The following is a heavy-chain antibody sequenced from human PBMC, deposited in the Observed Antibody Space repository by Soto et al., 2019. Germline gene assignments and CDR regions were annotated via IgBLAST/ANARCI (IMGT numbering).Heavy chain of an antibody. Sequence: EVQLLESGGGLVQPGGSLRLSCAASGFTFNNYAMTWVRQVPGKGLGWVSAISGGGDTTSYADSVKGRFTVSRDGSKNTLYLQMSSLRAEDTALYYCAKGRGGSGSLTPRVDFWGQGTLVTVSS. J-gene: IGHJ4*02. V-gene: IGHV3-23*01. CDR1: GFTFNNYA. CDR2: ISGGGDTT. D-gene: IGHD3-10*01. CDR3: AKGRGGSGSLTPRVDF.